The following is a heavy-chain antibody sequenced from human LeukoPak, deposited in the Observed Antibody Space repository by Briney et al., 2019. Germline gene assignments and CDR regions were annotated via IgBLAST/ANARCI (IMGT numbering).Heavy chain of an antibody. CDR3: ARVVDYGWFDP. Sequence: GGSLRLSCTASGFTFINYWMGWVRQAPGKGLEWVANIKKDGTTIYYVDSVKGRFTISRDNAKNSLYLQMNSVRDEDTAVYYCARVVDYGWFDPWGQGTLVAVSS. D-gene: IGHD3-16*01. CDR1: GFTFINYW. CDR2: IKKDGTTI. V-gene: IGHV3-7*01. J-gene: IGHJ5*02.